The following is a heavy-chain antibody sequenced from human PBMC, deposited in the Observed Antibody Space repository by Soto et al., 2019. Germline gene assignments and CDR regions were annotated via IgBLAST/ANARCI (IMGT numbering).Heavy chain of an antibody. J-gene: IGHJ6*02. Sequence: SVKVSCKASGGTFDRHTINWVRQAPGQGLEWMGGIIPIFSTPKYAQKFQGRVMLTADKSTSTAYMELSSLRYEDTAVYYCARGGLQAQGVQYNHYAMDVWGQGTTVTVS. D-gene: IGHD4-4*01. CDR2: IIPIFSTP. CDR1: GGTFDRHT. V-gene: IGHV1-69*06. CDR3: ARGGLQAQGVQYNHYAMDV.